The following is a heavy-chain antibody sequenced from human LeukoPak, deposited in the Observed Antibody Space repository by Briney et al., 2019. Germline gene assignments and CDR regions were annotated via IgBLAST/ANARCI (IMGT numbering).Heavy chain of an antibody. CDR2: IKQDGSEK. CDR1: GFTFSSYW. Sequence: PGGSLRLSCAASGFTFSSYWISWVRQAPGKGLEWVANIKQDGSEKYYVDSVKGRFTISRDNAKNSLYLQMNSLRAEDTAVYYCLAFWSGYPPFDPWGQGTLVTVSS. D-gene: IGHD3-3*01. CDR3: LAFWSGYPPFDP. J-gene: IGHJ5*02. V-gene: IGHV3-7*01.